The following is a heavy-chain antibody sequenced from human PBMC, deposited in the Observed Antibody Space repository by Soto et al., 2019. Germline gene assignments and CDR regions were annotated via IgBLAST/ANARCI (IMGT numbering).Heavy chain of an antibody. D-gene: IGHD2-8*01. CDR2: IIPIFGTA. CDR1: GYTFTGYY. J-gene: IGHJ3*02. CDR3: ARRRSPYCTNGVCASGGAFDI. Sequence: GASVKVSCKASGYTFTGYYMHWVRQAPGQGLEWMGGIIPIFGTANYAQKFQGRVTITADESTSTAYMELSSLRSEDTAVYYCARRRSPYCTNGVCASGGAFDIWGQGTMVTVSS. V-gene: IGHV1-69*13.